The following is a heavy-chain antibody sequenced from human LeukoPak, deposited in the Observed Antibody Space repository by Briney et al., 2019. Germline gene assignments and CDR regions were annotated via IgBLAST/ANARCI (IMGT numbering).Heavy chain of an antibody. V-gene: IGHV1-24*01. CDR3: ATVGIAAAGYWFDP. J-gene: IGHJ5*02. Sequence: ASVKVSCKVSGYTLTELSMHWVRQAPGKGLEWMGGFDPEDGGTIYAQKFQGRVTMTEDTSTDTAYMELSSLRSEDTAVYYCATVGIAAAGYWFDPWGQGTLVTVSS. CDR2: FDPEDGGT. D-gene: IGHD6-13*01. CDR1: GYTLTELS.